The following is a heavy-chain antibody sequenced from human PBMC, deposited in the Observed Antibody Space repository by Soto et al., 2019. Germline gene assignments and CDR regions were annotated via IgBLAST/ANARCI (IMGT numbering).Heavy chain of an antibody. J-gene: IGHJ4*02. CDR2: ISAYNGNT. V-gene: IGHV1-18*01. Sequence: APVKVSLQASGFTFTSYGISWVRQAPGKGLEWMGWISAYNGNTNYAQKLRGRITMTSDTSTSTVYMELSGLRSEDTAVYYCARALPRIAASRDGDYWGQGTLVTVSS. D-gene: IGHD6-6*01. CDR3: ARALPRIAASRDGDY. CDR1: GFTFTSYG.